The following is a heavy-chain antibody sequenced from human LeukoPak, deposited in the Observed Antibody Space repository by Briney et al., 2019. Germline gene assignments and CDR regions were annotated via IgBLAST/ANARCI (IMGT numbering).Heavy chain of an antibody. V-gene: IGHV4-38-2*01. Sequence: SETLSPTCGVSGYSISSGYYWGWIRQPPGKGLEWIGTIHYSGTTYYNSSLKSRVTISVDTSKNQLSLKLSSVTAADTAVYYCARAMRSGWYLNWFDPWGQGTLVTVSS. J-gene: IGHJ5*02. CDR3: ARAMRSGWYLNWFDP. CDR1: GYSISSGYY. CDR2: IHYSGTT. D-gene: IGHD6-19*01.